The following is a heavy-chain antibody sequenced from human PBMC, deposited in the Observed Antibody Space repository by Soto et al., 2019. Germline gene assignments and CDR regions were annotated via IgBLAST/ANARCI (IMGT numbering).Heavy chain of an antibody. CDR3: ASSRAPRSSWDLDY. D-gene: IGHD6-13*01. V-gene: IGHV1-69*01. Sequence: QVQLVQSGAEVKKPGSSVKVSCKASGGTFSSYAISWVRQAPGQGLEWMGGIIPIFGTANYAQKFQGRVTITADESTRKAYMELSSLRSEDRAVYYCASSRAPRSSWDLDYWGKGTLVTVSS. CDR1: GGTFSSYA. CDR2: IIPIFGTA. J-gene: IGHJ4*02.